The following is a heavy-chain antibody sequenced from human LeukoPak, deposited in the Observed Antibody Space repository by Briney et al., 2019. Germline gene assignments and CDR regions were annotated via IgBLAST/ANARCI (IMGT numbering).Heavy chain of an antibody. CDR3: ARDFRADYYNSSDYFDY. V-gene: IGHV1-2*02. J-gene: IGHJ4*02. Sequence: ASVRVSCMASRYTFTGYYMRWVRQAPGQGLEWMGWINPNSGGTNYAQKFQGRVTMTRDTSISTAYMELSRLRSDDTAVYYCARDFRADYYNSSDYFDYWRQGNLVTVSS. CDR1: RYTFTGYY. D-gene: IGHD3-22*01. CDR2: INPNSGGT.